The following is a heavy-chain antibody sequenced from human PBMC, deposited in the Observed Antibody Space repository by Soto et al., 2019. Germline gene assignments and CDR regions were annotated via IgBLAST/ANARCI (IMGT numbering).Heavy chain of an antibody. Sequence: QGTLKESGPTLVKPTQTLTLTCSFSGFSLSTSGVGVGWIRQSPGKALEWLALIYWRGDEHYRPSLKSRLSIIKDTSKNHVVLIMTDMDPVDTATYYCARGLATLPVFAFDIWGQGTMVTVSS. CDR1: GFSLSTSGVG. CDR3: ARGLATLPVFAFDI. D-gene: IGHD6-6*01. V-gene: IGHV2-5*01. J-gene: IGHJ3*02. CDR2: IYWRGDE.